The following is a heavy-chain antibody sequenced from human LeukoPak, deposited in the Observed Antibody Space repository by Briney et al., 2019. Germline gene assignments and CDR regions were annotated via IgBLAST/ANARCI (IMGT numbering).Heavy chain of an antibody. CDR1: GGTFSSYA. CDR2: IIPIFGTA. Sequence: SVKVSCKASGGTFSSYAISWVRQAPGQGLEWMGGIIPIFGTANYAQKFQGRVTITADESTSTAYMELSSLRSEDTAVYYCARASRKGRYYYGSGSYYLYFDYWGQEPWSPSPQ. CDR3: ARASRKGRYYYGSGSYYLYFDY. J-gene: IGHJ4*01. D-gene: IGHD3-10*01. V-gene: IGHV1-69*13.